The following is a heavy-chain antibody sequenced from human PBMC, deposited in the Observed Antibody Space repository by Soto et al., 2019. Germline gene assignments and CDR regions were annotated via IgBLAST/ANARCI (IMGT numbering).Heavy chain of an antibody. Sequence: PGGSLRLSCAASGFTFSSYSMNWVRQAPGKGLEWVSSISSSSSYIYYADSVKGRFTISRDNAKNSLYLQMNSLRAEDTAVYYCARERLVHYYYYGMDVWGQGTTVTVSS. D-gene: IGHD6-19*01. CDR3: ARERLVHYYYYGMDV. CDR2: ISSSSSYI. V-gene: IGHV3-21*01. CDR1: GFTFSSYS. J-gene: IGHJ6*02.